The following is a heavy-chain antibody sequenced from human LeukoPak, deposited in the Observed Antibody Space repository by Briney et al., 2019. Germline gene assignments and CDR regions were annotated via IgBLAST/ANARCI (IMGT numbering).Heavy chain of an antibody. Sequence: ASVKVSCKASGFTFTSSAMQWVRQARGQRLEWIGWIVVGSGNTNYAQKFQERVTITRDMSTSTAYMELSSLRSEDTAVYYCAADYGDYARPWNYYYGMDVWGQGTTVTVSS. CDR2: IVVGSGNT. CDR3: AADYGDYARPWNYYYGMDV. J-gene: IGHJ6*02. D-gene: IGHD4-17*01. V-gene: IGHV1-58*02. CDR1: GFTFTSSA.